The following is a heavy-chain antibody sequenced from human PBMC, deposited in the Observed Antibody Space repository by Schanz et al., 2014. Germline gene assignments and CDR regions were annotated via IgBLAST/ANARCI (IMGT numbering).Heavy chain of an antibody. Sequence: QVQLVQSGAEVKKPGSSVKVSCKASGGTFSSDTFSWVRQAPGQGLEWMGRIVPIAGITNYAQRFQGRVTITADKSSDTAYMELSSLRSEDTAVYYCAREVGLYDSGWFDPWGQGTLVTVSS. CDR1: GGTFSSDT. J-gene: IGHJ5*02. V-gene: IGHV1-69*08. D-gene: IGHD3-22*01. CDR3: AREVGLYDSGWFDP. CDR2: IVPIAGIT.